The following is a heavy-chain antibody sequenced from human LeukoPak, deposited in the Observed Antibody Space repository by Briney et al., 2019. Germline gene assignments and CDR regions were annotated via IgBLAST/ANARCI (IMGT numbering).Heavy chain of an antibody. Sequence: GGSLRRSRAPYGFTFGSYAMSWVRQATEKGLEWVSAISGSGGSTYYADSVKGRFTISRDNSKNTLYLQMNSLRAEDTAVYYCAKDLLEWLRPTSSDYWGQGTLVTVSS. V-gene: IGHV3-23*01. J-gene: IGHJ4*02. CDR2: ISGSGGST. CDR1: GFTFGSYA. CDR3: AKDLLEWLRPTSSDY. D-gene: IGHD5-12*01.